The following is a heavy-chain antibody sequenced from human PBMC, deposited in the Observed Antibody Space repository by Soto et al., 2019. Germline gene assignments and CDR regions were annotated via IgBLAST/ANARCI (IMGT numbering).Heavy chain of an antibody. V-gene: IGHV1-8*01. J-gene: IGHJ6*03. CDR1: GYTFTSYD. Sequence: ASVKVSCKASGYTFTSYDINWVRQATGQGLEWMGWMNPNSGNTGYAQKFQGRVTMTRNTSISTAYMELSSLRSEDTAVYYCARGRRKVSQPPEYYYYYYYMDVWGKGTTVTVSS. D-gene: IGHD6-6*01. CDR3: ARGRRKVSQPPEYYYYYYYMDV. CDR2: MNPNSGNT.